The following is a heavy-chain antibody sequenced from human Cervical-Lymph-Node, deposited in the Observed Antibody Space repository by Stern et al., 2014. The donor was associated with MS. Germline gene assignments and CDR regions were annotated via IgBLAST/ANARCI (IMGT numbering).Heavy chain of an antibody. Sequence: QVQLVQSGGGVVQPGRSLRLSCVASGFMFSSYAIHWVRQAPGKGLEWVAVISFDGSQEFYADSVRGRFSISRDNSKNTVYMQVNSLRAEDTAVYYCARIPYGSGTLDYWGQGTLVTVSS. D-gene: IGHD3-10*01. CDR1: GFMFSSYA. V-gene: IGHV3-30-3*01. J-gene: IGHJ4*02. CDR2: ISFDGSQE. CDR3: ARIPYGSGTLDY.